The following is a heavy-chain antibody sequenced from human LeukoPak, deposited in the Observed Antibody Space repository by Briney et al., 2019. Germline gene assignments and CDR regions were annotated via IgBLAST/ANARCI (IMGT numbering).Heavy chain of an antibody. CDR3: ARELNYDSSGYYFDY. D-gene: IGHD3-22*01. J-gene: IGHJ4*02. Sequence: ASVKVSCKASGYTLTVYFMHWVRQAPGQGLEWMGWINPNSGGTNYAQKFQGRVTMTRDTSISTAYMELSRLRSDDTAVYYCARELNYDSSGYYFDYWGQGTPVTVSS. CDR2: INPNSGGT. CDR1: GYTLTVYF. V-gene: IGHV1-2*02.